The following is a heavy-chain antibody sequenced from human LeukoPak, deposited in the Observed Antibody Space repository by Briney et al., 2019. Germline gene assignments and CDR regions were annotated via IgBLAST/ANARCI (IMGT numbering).Heavy chain of an antibody. V-gene: IGHV3-9*01. CDR3: AKDIRGYGFY. CDR1: GFTFDDYG. J-gene: IGHJ4*02. Sequence: SGGSLRLSCAASGFTFDDYGMHWVRQALRKGREWVSGISWSSGSIGYADSVKGRFTISRDNAKNSLYLQMNSLRAEDTALYYCAKDIRGYGFYWGQGTLVTVSS. D-gene: IGHD3-10*01. CDR2: ISWSSGSI.